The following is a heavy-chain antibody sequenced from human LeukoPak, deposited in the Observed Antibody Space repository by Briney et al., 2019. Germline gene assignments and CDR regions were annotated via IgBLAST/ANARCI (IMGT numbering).Heavy chain of an antibody. CDR1: GFTFDDYA. CDR2: ISGDGGST. V-gene: IGHV3-43*02. D-gene: IGHD4-17*01. Sequence: PGGSLRLSCAASGFTFDDYAMHWVRQAPGKGLEWVSLISGDGGSTYYADSVKGRFTISRDNSKNSLYLQMNSLRAEDTAVYYCARGSYDYGDYVPYYYYYMDVWGKGTTVTVSS. CDR3: ARGSYDYGDYVPYYYYYMDV. J-gene: IGHJ6*03.